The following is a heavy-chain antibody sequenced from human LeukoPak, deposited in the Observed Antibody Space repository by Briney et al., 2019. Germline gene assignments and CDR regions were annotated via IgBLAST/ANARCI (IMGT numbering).Heavy chain of an antibody. CDR1: GYSISSGYY. V-gene: IGHV4-4*07. CDR2: IYTSGTT. Sequence: PSETLSLTCIVSGYSISSGYYWGWIRQPAGKGLEWIGRIYTSGTTHDNPSLKSRVTMSVDTSKNQVSLKVSSVTAADTAVYYCARQDSKVGAYTGPYYFDYWGQGTLVTVSS. J-gene: IGHJ4*02. CDR3: ARQDSKVGAYTGPYYFDY. D-gene: IGHD1-26*01.